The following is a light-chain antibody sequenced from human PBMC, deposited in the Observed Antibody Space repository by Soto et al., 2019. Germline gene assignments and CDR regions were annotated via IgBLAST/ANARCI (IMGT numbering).Light chain of an antibody. CDR2: AAS. J-gene: IGKJ2*01. CDR1: QSISVH. CDR3: QQSYITPYT. Sequence: DIQMTQSPSSLSASVRDTVTITCRASQSISVHLNWYQQKPGEVPKLLIYAASNLHSGVPSRFSGSGYETHFALTISILQPEDFATYYCQQSYITPYTFGQGTRLEIK. V-gene: IGKV1-39*01.